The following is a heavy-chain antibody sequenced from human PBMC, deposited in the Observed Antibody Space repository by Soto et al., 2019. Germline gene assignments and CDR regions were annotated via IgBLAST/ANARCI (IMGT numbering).Heavy chain of an antibody. V-gene: IGHV5-51*03. J-gene: IGHJ6*03. Sequence: EVQLVQSGAEVKKPGESLKISCKASGYDFTSNWIAWVRQMAGKGLEYMGVIYHGDSDTRYSPSFEGQVTISVDKSIDTVYLQWSSLKAPDTAMYDCARLGNWNDGGTHYMDVWGKGTTVTVS. D-gene: IGHD1-1*01. CDR2: IYHGDSDT. CDR1: GYDFTSNW. CDR3: ARLGNWNDGGTHYMDV.